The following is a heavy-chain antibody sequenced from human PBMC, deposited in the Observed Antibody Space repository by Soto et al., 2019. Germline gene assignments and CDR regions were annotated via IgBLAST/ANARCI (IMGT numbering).Heavy chain of an antibody. CDR2: ISHLENT. CDR3: ARGGGYDSFDY. V-gene: IGHV4-30-2*06. D-gene: IGHD5-12*01. J-gene: IGHJ4*02. Sequence: SETLSLTCTVSGASISYGGFSWSWIRQSPGKGLEWIGYISHLENTYLHPPFKSRLTMSIDRTRNRFSLKLSSVTAADMAVYYCARGGGYDSFDYWGQGVLVTVSS. CDR1: GASISYGGFS.